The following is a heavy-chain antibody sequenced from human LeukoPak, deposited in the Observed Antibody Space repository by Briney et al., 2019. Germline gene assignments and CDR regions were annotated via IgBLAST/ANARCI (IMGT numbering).Heavy chain of an antibody. CDR1: GGSFSGYY. CDR2: INHSGST. CDR3: ARYPYCSGGSCYSYYFDY. Sequence: SETLSLTCAVYGGSFSGYYWSWLRQPPGKGLEWIGEINHSGSTNYNPSLRRRVTISVDTSKNQFSLKLSSVTAADTAVYYCARYPYCSGGSCYSYYFDYWGQGTLVTVSS. J-gene: IGHJ4*02. V-gene: IGHV4-34*01. D-gene: IGHD2-15*01.